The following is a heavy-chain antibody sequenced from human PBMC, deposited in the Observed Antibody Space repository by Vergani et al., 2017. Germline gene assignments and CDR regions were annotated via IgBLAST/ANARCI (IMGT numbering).Heavy chain of an antibody. CDR2: ISGSGGST. J-gene: IGHJ4*02. CDR1: GFTFSSYA. D-gene: IGHD3-22*01. V-gene: IGHV3-23*04. Sequence: VQLVESVGGVVQPGRSLRLSCAASGFTFSSYAMSCVRQAPGKGLEWVSAISGSGGSTYYADSVKGGFTISRETSKTTLYLQMNSLRAEDTAVYYCAKAPSTYYYDSSGYYWGQGTLVTVSP. CDR3: AKAPSTYYYDSSGYY.